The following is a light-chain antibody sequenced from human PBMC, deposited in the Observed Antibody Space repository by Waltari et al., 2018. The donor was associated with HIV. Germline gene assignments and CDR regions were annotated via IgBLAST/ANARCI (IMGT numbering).Light chain of an antibody. V-gene: IGLV1-47*02. CDR3: AAWDKSLRSGF. J-gene: IGLJ7*01. CDR2: HGD. Sequence: QSVLTQPPSASGAPGQSVTISCSGSSSDIGGNYVYWYQQIPGTAPKLLIYHGDQRPAGVPDRFSGSKSDTSASLAITGLRSEDEADYYGAAWDKSLRSGFFGGGTRLTVL. CDR1: SSDIGGNY.